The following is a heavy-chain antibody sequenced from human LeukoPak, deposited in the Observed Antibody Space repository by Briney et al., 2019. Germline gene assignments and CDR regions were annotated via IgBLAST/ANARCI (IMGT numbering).Heavy chain of an antibody. CDR2: IISSSSYI. CDR1: GFTFSIYS. Sequence: PGGSLRLSCAASGFTFSIYSMNWVRQAPGKGLGCVSSIISSSSYIYYTDSVKGRFTISRDNAKNTLYLQMNTLRAEETAVYYCGRDGSDIAVVGTGSLYFDYWGQGTLVTVSS. V-gene: IGHV3-21*01. J-gene: IGHJ4*02. D-gene: IGHD6-19*01. CDR3: GRDGSDIAVVGTGSLYFDY.